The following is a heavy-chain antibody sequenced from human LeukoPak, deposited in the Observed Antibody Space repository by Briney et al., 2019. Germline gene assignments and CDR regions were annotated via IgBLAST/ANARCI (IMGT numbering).Heavy chain of an antibody. CDR3: ARDRDCGDGGCYPHFDY. D-gene: IGHD2-15*01. CDR2: ISSSSSYI. J-gene: IGHJ4*02. CDR1: GFTFSSYS. Sequence: GGSLRLSCAASGFTFSSYSMNWVRQAPGKGLEWVSSISSSSSYIYYADSVKGRFTISRDNAKNSLSLQMNSLRAEDTAVYYCARDRDCGDGGCYPHFDYWGQGVQVAVSS. V-gene: IGHV3-21*01.